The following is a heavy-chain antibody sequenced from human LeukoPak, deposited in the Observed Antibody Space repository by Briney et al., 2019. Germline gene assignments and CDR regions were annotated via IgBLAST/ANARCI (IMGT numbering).Heavy chain of an antibody. J-gene: IGHJ4*01. CDR1: GLTFNSHS. CDR3: AKTPPPYSSSSRGYFDY. CDR2: ISDGGETI. V-gene: IGHV3-48*01. D-gene: IGHD6-6*01. Sequence: GGSLRLSCTASGLTFNSHSMNWVRQAPGMGPEWIAYISDGGETIYYADSVKGRVTIFRENAKDSLYLPKNPLNAEDTAVYCCAKTPPPYSSSSRGYFDYWGQGTLVTVSS.